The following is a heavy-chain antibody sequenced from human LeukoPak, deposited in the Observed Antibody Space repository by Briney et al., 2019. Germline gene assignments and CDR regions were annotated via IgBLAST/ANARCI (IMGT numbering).Heavy chain of an antibody. Sequence: GGSLRLSCAASGFTFSSYGMHWVRRAPGKGLEWVAVIWYDGSNKYYADSVKGRFTISGDNSKNTLYLQMNSLRAEDTAVYYCARDRGGVVVPAAILDYWGQGTLVTVSS. CDR1: GFTFSSYG. J-gene: IGHJ4*02. V-gene: IGHV3-33*01. D-gene: IGHD2-2*01. CDR3: ARDRGGVVVPAAILDY. CDR2: IWYDGSNK.